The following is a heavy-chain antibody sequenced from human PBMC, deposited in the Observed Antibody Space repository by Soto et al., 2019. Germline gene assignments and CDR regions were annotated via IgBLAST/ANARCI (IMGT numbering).Heavy chain of an antibody. Sequence: SETLSLTCTVSGGSISSGGYYWSWIRQYPGRGLEWIGYIYHSGSTYYNPSLQSRVTISLDTSKNQFSLKVTSVTAADTAVYYCARLPNSSWLYYYSLDVWGQGTTVTVSS. CDR1: GGSISSGGYY. D-gene: IGHD6-13*01. CDR2: IYHSGST. CDR3: ARLPNSSWLYYYSLDV. J-gene: IGHJ6*02. V-gene: IGHV4-31*03.